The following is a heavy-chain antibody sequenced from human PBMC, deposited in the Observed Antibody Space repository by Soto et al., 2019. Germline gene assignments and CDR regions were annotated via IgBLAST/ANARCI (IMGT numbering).Heavy chain of an antibody. D-gene: IGHD2-21*01. Sequence: QVQLVQSGAEVKEPGSSVKVSCKASGGGNLRDYRTTWVRRAPGQGLEWMGGIIPKLGSANYAQNFQGRVTITADESTNPVYMERRSLRSDDTAVYYCARGGDGYNFVAVYWGQGTQATVAS. CDR1: GGGNLRDYR. V-gene: IGHV1-69*01. J-gene: IGHJ4*02. CDR2: IIPKLGSA. CDR3: ARGGDGYNFVAVY.